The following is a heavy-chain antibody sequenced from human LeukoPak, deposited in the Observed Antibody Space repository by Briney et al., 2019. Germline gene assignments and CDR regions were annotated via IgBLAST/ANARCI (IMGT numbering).Heavy chain of an antibody. V-gene: IGHV4-34*01. D-gene: IGHD3/OR15-3a*01. CDR2: ISHSGST. CDR3: ARGLIWHFLLDSRRDSFDV. J-gene: IGHJ3*01. Sequence: SETLSLTFVVSGGSLTDYHWNWIRQSPGKGLEWIGEISHSGSTTYNPSLKSRLTMSVDTSKNQFSLKLRSVTVADTAVYYCARGLIWHFLLDSRRDSFDVWGQGTAITVSS. CDR1: GGSLTDYH.